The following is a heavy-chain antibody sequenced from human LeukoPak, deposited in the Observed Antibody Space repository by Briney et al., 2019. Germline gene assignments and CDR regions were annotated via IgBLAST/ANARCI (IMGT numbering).Heavy chain of an antibody. CDR3: ARDYRGWYYFDY. Sequence: SETLSLTCTVSGGSIRSSYYYWGWIRQPPGKGLEWIGSIYDSGSTYYNPSLKSRVTISLDTSKNQFSLKLSSVTAADTAVYYCARDYRGWYYFDYWGQGTLVTVSS. CDR2: IYDSGST. V-gene: IGHV4-39*07. J-gene: IGHJ4*02. CDR1: GGSIRSSYYY. D-gene: IGHD6-19*01.